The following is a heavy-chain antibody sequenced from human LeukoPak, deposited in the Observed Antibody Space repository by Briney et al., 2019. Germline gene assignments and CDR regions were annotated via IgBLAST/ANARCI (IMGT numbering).Heavy chain of an antibody. CDR1: GFTFNNAW. J-gene: IGHJ4*02. D-gene: IGHD3-3*01. CDR3: TTVPLYYDLWSGYYEDY. Sequence: PGGSLRLSCAASGFTFNNAWMSWVRQAPGKGLEWVGRIKSKTDGGTTDYAAPVKGRFTISRDDSKKTLYLQMDSLKTEDTAVYYCTTVPLYYDLWSGYYEDYWGQGTLVTVSS. CDR2: IKSKTDGGTT. V-gene: IGHV3-15*01.